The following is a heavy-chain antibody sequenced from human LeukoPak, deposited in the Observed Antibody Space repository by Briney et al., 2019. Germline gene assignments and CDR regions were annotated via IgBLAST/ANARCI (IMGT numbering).Heavy chain of an antibody. D-gene: IGHD5-18*01. CDR3: ARDSPSSGYSYGYSSYYYYMDV. CDR2: IYYSGST. Sequence: PSETLSLTCTVSGGSISSHYWSWIRQPPGKGLEWIGYIYYSGSTNYNPSLKSRVTISVDTSKNQFSLKLSSVTAADTAVYYCARDSPSSGYSYGYSSYYYYMDVWGKGTTVTVSS. CDR1: GGSISSHY. V-gene: IGHV4-59*11. J-gene: IGHJ6*03.